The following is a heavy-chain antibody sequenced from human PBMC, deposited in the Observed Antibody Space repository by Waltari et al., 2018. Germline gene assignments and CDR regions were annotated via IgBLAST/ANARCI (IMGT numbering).Heavy chain of an antibody. V-gene: IGHV3-21*06. CDR1: GLSFNAYP. Sequence: EVQLVESGGGLVKPGGSLRLPCSASGLSFNAYPMNWVRQTPEKGLEWVSSIGRSSTYTYYADSVKGRFTISRDNAANSLYLEMNALRPEDTAVYYCASHLEDFYYYMDVWGKGTTVTVSS. J-gene: IGHJ6*03. CDR3: ASHLEDFYYYMDV. CDR2: IGRSSTYT.